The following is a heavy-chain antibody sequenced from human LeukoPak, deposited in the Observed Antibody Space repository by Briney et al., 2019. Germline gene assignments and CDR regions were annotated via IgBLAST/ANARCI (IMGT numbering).Heavy chain of an antibody. V-gene: IGHV4-4*02. CDR1: GGSISSTNW. CDR2: VHLGGST. J-gene: IGHJ4*02. CDR3: AREGGPYRPLDY. Sequence: SETLSLTCGVSGGSISSTNWWTWVRQPPGEGLEWIGEVHLGGSTNHNPSLESRVTISVDKSENHISLKLTSVTAADTAVYYCAREGGPYRPLDYSGQGTLVTVSS.